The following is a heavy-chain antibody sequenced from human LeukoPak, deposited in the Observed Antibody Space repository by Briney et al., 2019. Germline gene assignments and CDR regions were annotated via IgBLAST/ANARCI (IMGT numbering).Heavy chain of an antibody. J-gene: IGHJ5*02. Sequence: PSETLSLTCTVSGGSISSYYWSWIRQPPGKGLEWIGEINHSGSTNYNPSLKSRVTISVDTSKNQFSLKLSSVTAADTAVYYCARGGFVLMVYAIPNWFDPWGQGTLVTVSS. CDR1: GGSISSYY. CDR2: INHSGST. V-gene: IGHV4-34*01. CDR3: ARGGFVLMVYAIPNWFDP. D-gene: IGHD2-8*01.